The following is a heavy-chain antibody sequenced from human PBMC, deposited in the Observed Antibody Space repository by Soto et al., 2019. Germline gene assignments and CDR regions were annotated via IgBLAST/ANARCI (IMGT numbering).Heavy chain of an antibody. CDR1: GFTFSSYW. J-gene: IGHJ4*02. CDR3: ARVGYYDFWSGYYTAFDY. V-gene: IGHV3-74*01. Sequence: GGSLRLSSAASGFTFSSYWMHWVRQAPGKGLVWVSRINSDGSSTSYADSVKGRFTISRDNAKNTLYLQMNSLRAEDTAVYYCARVGYYDFWSGYYTAFDYWGQGTLVTVSS. CDR2: INSDGSST. D-gene: IGHD3-3*01.